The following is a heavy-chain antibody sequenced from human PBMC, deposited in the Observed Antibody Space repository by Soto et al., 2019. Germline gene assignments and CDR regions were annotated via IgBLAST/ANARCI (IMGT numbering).Heavy chain of an antibody. CDR1: GYTFTNYW. Sequence: GESLKISCKGLGYTFTNYWIGWVRQMPGKGLEWMGLIYPSDLDTRYSPSFQGQVTISADKSVSTAYLQWNSLKASDTAMYYCATPGPGVAASFWGQGTQVTVSS. V-gene: IGHV5-51*01. CDR3: ATPGPGVAASF. CDR2: IYPSDLDT. D-gene: IGHD6-19*01. J-gene: IGHJ4*02.